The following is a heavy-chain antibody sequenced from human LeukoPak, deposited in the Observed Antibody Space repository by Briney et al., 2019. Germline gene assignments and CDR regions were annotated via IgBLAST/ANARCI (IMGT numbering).Heavy chain of an antibody. CDR3: AFMITFGGVIVWNY. CDR2: IYYSGST. V-gene: IGHV4-39*01. D-gene: IGHD3-16*02. Sequence: SETLSLTCTVSGGSISSSSYYWGWIRQPPGKGLEWIGSIYYSGSTYYNPSLKSRVTISVDTSKNQLSLKLSSVTAADTAVYYCAFMITFGGVIVWNYWGQGTLVTVSS. CDR1: GGSISSSSYY. J-gene: IGHJ4*02.